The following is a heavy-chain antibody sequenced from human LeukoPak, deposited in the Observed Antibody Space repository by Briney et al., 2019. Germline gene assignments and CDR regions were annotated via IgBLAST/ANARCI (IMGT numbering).Heavy chain of an antibody. D-gene: IGHD2-21*02. J-gene: IGHJ4*02. V-gene: IGHV3-48*01. CDR3: AKDWEAYCGGDCYSAFDY. Sequence: GGSLRLSCAASGFTFSSYSMNWVRQAPGKGLEWVSYISSSSSTIYYADSVKGRFTISRDNSKDMVYLQMNSLRAEDTAVYYCAKDWEAYCGGDCYSAFDYWGQGTLVTVSS. CDR2: ISSSSSTI. CDR1: GFTFSSYS.